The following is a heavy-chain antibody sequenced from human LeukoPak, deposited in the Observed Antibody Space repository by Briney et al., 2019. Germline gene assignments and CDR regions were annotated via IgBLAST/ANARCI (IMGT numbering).Heavy chain of an antibody. D-gene: IGHD4-23*01. Sequence: GGSLRLSCAASGFTFSNYAMSWVRQAPGKGLEWVAFISYDGSNENIADSVKGRFIISRDNSKNTLYLQMNSLRAEDTAVYYCARGTPDYGGNSVYYYYGMDVWGQGTTVTVSS. CDR3: ARGTPDYGGNSVYYYYGMDV. J-gene: IGHJ6*02. V-gene: IGHV3-30*03. CDR2: ISYDGSNE. CDR1: GFTFSNYA.